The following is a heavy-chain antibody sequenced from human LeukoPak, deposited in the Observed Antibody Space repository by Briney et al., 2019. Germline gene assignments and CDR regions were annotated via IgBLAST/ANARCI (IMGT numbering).Heavy chain of an antibody. V-gene: IGHV5-51*01. J-gene: IGHJ6*02. Sequence: GESLKISCKGSGYSFTSYWIGWVRQLPGKGLEWMGIIYPGDSDTRYSPSFQGQVTISADKSISTAYLQWSSLKASDTAMYYCARQSGIAARYYYGMDVWGQGTTVTVSS. CDR1: GYSFTSYW. D-gene: IGHD6-13*01. CDR3: ARQSGIAARYYYGMDV. CDR2: IYPGDSDT.